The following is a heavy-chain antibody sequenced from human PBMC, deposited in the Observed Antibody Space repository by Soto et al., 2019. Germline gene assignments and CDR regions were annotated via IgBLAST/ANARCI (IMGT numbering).Heavy chain of an antibody. V-gene: IGHV3-23*01. CDR2: ISGSGGST. Sequence: GGSLRLSCAASGFTFSSYAMSWVRQAPGKGLEWVSAISGSGGSTYYADSVKGRFTISRDNSKNTLYLQMNSLRAEDTAVYYCAKDRIQLWLNAPSYYYMDVWGKGTTVTVSS. J-gene: IGHJ6*03. CDR3: AKDRIQLWLNAPSYYYMDV. D-gene: IGHD5-18*01. CDR1: GFTFSSYA.